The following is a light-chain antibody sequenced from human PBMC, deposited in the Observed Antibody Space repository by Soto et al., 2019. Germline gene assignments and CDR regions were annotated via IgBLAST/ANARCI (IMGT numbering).Light chain of an antibody. J-gene: IGLJ2*01. CDR2: EVN. Sequence: QSALTQPPSASGSPGQSVTISCTGTSSDVGGYNYVSWYKQHPGKAPKLIIYEVNKRPSGVPDRFSGSKSGNTASLTVSGLQTEDEADYYCSSYAGADNYVVFGGGTKVTVL. CDR1: SSDVGGYNY. V-gene: IGLV2-8*01. CDR3: SSYAGADNYVV.